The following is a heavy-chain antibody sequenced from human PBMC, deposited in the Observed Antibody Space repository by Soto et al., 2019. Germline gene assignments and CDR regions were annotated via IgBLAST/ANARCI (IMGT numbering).Heavy chain of an antibody. CDR2: ISGSGSSI. V-gene: IGHV3-23*01. D-gene: IGHD4-4*01. CDR1: GFTFINYC. J-gene: IGHJ3*02. CDR3: AKDLTVQAFDI. Sequence: GGSLRLSCAASGFTFINYCMRWVRQAPGKGLEWVSPISGSGSSIYYADPVKGRFTISRDNAKNTLYLQMNSLRAEDTAVYYCAKDLTVQAFDIWGQGTMVTVSS.